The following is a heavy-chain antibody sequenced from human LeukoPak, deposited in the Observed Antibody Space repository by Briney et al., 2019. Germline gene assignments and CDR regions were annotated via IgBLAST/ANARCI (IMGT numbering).Heavy chain of an antibody. V-gene: IGHV3-30*02. CDR2: IRYDGSNK. J-gene: IGHJ4*02. CDR3: ASEQVVAATGTRSDY. CDR1: GFTFSSYG. Sequence: PGGSLRLSCAASGFTFSSYGMHWVRQAPGKGLEWVAFIRYDGSNKYYADSVKGRFTISRDNSKNTLYLQMNSLRAEDTAVYYCASEQVVAATGTRSDYWGQGTLVTVSS. D-gene: IGHD2-15*01.